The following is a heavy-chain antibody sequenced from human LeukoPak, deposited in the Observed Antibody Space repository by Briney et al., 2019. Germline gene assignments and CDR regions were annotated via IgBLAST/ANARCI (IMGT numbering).Heavy chain of an antibody. D-gene: IGHD3/OR15-3a*01. CDR3: ARFRTGRAFDI. V-gene: IGHV1-46*01. CDR1: GYSFTSYW. J-gene: IGHJ3*02. Sequence: GESLKISCKGSGYSFTSYWIGWVRQMPGKGLEWMGIINPSGDSTSYAQKFQGRVTMTRDTSTSTVYMELSSLRSEDTAVYYCARFRTGRAFDIWGQGTMVTVSS. CDR2: INPSGDST.